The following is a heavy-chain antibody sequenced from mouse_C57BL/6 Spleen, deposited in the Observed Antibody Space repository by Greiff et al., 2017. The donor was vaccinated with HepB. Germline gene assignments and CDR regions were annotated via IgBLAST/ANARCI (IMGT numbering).Heavy chain of an antibody. D-gene: IGHD2-1*01. V-gene: IGHV1-69*01. J-gene: IGHJ4*01. CDR1: GYTFTSYW. CDR2: IDPSDSYT. Sequence: QVQLQQPGAELVMPGASVKLSCKASGYTFTSYWMHWVKQRPGQGLEWTGEIDPSDSYTNYNQKFKGKSTLTVDKSSSTAYMQLSSLTSEDSAVYYCAIYYGNSYAMDYWGQGTSVTVSS. CDR3: AIYYGNSYAMDY.